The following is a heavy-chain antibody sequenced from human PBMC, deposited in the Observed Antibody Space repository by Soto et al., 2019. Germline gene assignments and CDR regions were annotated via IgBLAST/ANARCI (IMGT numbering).Heavy chain of an antibody. CDR3: ARVLVDTAMAYNYYYGMDV. Sequence: QVQLQESGPGLVKPSQTLSLTCTVSGGSISSGDYYWSWIRQPPGKGLEWIGYIYYSGSTYYNPSLKSGVTISVDTSKNQVSLKLSSVTAADTAVYYCARVLVDTAMAYNYYYGMDVWGQGTTVTVSS. CDR1: GGSISSGDYY. CDR2: IYYSGST. J-gene: IGHJ6*02. V-gene: IGHV4-30-4*01. D-gene: IGHD5-18*01.